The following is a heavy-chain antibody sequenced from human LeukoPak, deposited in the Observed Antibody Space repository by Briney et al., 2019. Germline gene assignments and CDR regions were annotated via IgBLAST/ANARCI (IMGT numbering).Heavy chain of an antibody. J-gene: IGHJ5*02. Sequence: SETLSLTCAVSGGSISSNNWWGWVRPPPGKGLEWIGEIYHSGSPNYNPSLKSRVTISVDKSRNHFSLNLSSVTAADTAVYYCARGGEYLPKNWFDPWGQGTLVTVSS. CDR1: GGSISSNNW. V-gene: IGHV4-4*02. CDR2: IYHSGSP. CDR3: ARGGEYLPKNWFDP. D-gene: IGHD3-10*01.